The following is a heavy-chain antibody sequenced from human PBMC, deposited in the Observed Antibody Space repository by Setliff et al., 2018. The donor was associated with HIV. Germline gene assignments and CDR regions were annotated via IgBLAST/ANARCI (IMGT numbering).Heavy chain of an antibody. CDR3: ARHQAPYYGSSGYNPNWYFDL. V-gene: IGHV3-30*02. CDR2: LRFDGSNK. D-gene: IGHD3-22*01. J-gene: IGHJ2*01. CDR1: GFTFSSYG. Sequence: GGSLRLSCAASGFTFSSYGMHWVRQAPGKGLEWVAFLRFDGSNKSYGDSVKGRFTISRDNSKNTLYVQMNSLRAEDTAVYYCARHQAPYYGSSGYNPNWYFDLWGRGTLVTVSS.